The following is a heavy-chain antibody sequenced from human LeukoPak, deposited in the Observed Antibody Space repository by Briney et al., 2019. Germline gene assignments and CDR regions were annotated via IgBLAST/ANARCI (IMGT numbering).Heavy chain of an antibody. J-gene: IGHJ5*02. CDR3: ARVMITFGGVTP. Sequence: ASVKVSCKASGGTFSSYAISWVRQATGQGLEWMGWMNPNSGNTGYAQKFQGRVTMTRNTSISTAYMELSSLRSEDTAVYYCARVMITFGGVTPWGQGTLVTVSS. CDR2: MNPNSGNT. V-gene: IGHV1-8*02. CDR1: GGTFSSYA. D-gene: IGHD3-16*01.